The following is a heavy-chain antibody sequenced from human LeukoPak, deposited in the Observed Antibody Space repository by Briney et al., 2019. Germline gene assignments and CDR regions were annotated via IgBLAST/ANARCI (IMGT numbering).Heavy chain of an antibody. Sequence: ASVKVSCKASGYAFTGYYMHWVRQAPGQGLEWMGWINPNSGDTKYAQKFQGRVTMTRDTSISTAYMDLSRLRSDDTAVYYCATQRGSYLWGTDFDYWGQGTLVTVSS. J-gene: IGHJ4*02. CDR2: INPNSGDT. CDR1: GYAFTGYY. D-gene: IGHD3-16*01. CDR3: ATQRGSYLWGTDFDY. V-gene: IGHV1-2*02.